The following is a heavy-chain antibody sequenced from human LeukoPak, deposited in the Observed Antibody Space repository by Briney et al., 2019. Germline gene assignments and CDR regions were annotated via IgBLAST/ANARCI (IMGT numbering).Heavy chain of an antibody. D-gene: IGHD1-7*01. V-gene: IGHV3-74*03. CDR2: INTDGTTT. Sequence: GGSLRLSCVASGFTFSNSWIHWVRQALGKGLVWVSRINTDGTTTTYADSVKGRFTISRDNAKNTGYLQMSSLRADDTALYYCVRSLGTDDFWGQGTLVTVSS. CDR1: GFTFSNSW. CDR3: VRSLGTDDF. J-gene: IGHJ4*02.